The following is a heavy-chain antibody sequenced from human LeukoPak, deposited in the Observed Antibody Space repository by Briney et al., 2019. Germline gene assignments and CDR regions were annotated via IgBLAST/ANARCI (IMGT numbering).Heavy chain of an antibody. Sequence: GASVKVSCKASGYTFTGYYMHWVRQAPGQGLEWMGRINPNSGGTNYAQKFQGRVTMTRDTSTSTAYMELSRLRSDDTAVYYCALRRGFWSGYCWFDPWGQRTLVTVSS. CDR3: ALRRGFWSGYCWFDP. V-gene: IGHV1-2*06. CDR1: GYTFTGYY. D-gene: IGHD3-3*01. CDR2: INPNSGGT. J-gene: IGHJ5*02.